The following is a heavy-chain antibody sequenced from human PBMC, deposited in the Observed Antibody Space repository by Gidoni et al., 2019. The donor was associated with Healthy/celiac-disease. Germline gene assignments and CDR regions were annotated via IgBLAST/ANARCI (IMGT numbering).Heavy chain of an antibody. Sequence: QVQLQESGPGLVKPSQTLSLTCTVSGGSLSRGGSYWSWIRQHPGKGLEWIGYIYYSGSTYYNPSLKSRVTISVDTSKNQCSLKLSSVTAADTAVYYCARVIIVVVPAPDMEESYNWFDPWGQGTLVTVSS. V-gene: IGHV4-31*03. CDR2: IYYSGST. CDR1: GGSLSRGGSY. D-gene: IGHD2-2*01. J-gene: IGHJ5*02. CDR3: ARVIIVVVPAPDMEESYNWFDP.